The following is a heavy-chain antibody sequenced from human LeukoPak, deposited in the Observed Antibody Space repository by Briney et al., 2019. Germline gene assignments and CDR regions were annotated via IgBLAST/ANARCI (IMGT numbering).Heavy chain of an antibody. D-gene: IGHD5-12*01. CDR2: VAYSGST. Sequence: SETLSLTCTVSGGSTNSYYWSWIRQSPGKGLEWIGYVAYSGSTNYNPSHKSRVTISLDTSKNQFSLKLSSVTAADTAVYYCARTISGYYFNAWGPGTLVTVSS. CDR1: GGSTNSYY. V-gene: IGHV4-59*01. CDR3: ARTISGYYFNA. J-gene: IGHJ5*02.